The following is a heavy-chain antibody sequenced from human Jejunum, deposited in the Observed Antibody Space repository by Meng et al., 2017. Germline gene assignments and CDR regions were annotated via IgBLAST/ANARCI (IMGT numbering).Heavy chain of an antibody. CDR2: IYYSGST. J-gene: IGHJ4*02. CDR1: GGSLRSVNNQ. CDR3: ARTYADYPSYYFDY. D-gene: IGHD4-17*01. V-gene: IGHV4-30-4*01. Sequence: QVQLQESGPGLVKPSQTLSLTCTVSGGSLRSVNNQWSWIRQPPGKGLEWIGYIYYSGSTYYNPSLKSRVTISVDTSKNQFSLKLSSVTAADTAVYYCARTYADYPSYYFDYWGQGTLVTVSS.